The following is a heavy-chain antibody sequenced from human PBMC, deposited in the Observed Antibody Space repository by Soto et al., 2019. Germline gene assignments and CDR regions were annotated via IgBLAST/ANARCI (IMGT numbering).Heavy chain of an antibody. J-gene: IGHJ6*02. CDR2: ISSSGSTI. CDR1: GFTFISYE. V-gene: IGHV3-48*03. D-gene: IGHD3-16*01. Sequence: WGSLRLSCAASGFTFISYEINWGGHAPVKWLEWVSYISSSGSTIYYADSVKGRFTISRDNAKNSLYLQMNSLRAEDTAVYYCARDGGSNPLRGYYYYYYGMDVWGQGTTVTVSS. CDR3: ARDGGSNPLRGYYYYYYGMDV.